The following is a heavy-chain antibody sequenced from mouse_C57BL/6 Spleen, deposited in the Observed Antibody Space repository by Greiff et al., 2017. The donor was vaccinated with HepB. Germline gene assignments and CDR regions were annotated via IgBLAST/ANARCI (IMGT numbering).Heavy chain of an antibody. CDR2: INPNYGTT. CDR1: GYSFTDYN. Sequence: VQLQQSGPELVKPGASVKISCKASGYSFTDYNMNWVKQSNGKSLEWIGVINPNYGTTSYNQKFKGKATLTVDKSSSTAYMQLNSLTSEDSAVYYGARRTNWDYYAMDYWGQGTSVTVSS. CDR3: ARRTNWDYYAMDY. V-gene: IGHV1-39*01. D-gene: IGHD4-1*01. J-gene: IGHJ4*01.